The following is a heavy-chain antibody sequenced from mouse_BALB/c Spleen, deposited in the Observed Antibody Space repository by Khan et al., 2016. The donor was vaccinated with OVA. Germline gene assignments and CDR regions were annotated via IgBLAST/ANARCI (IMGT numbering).Heavy chain of an antibody. CDR3: ARLAYYDDSEGFAY. Sequence: EVELVESGGDLVQPEGSLKLSCAASGFTFSTYGMSWVRQTPAKRLEWVATISSGGSYTSYPDSVQGRFTISRDNAKNTLYLQMSSLKSEDTAVFYCARLAYYDDSEGFAYWGQGTLVTVSA. J-gene: IGHJ3*01. D-gene: IGHD1-1*01. CDR1: GFTFSTYG. CDR2: ISSGGSYT. V-gene: IGHV5-6*01.